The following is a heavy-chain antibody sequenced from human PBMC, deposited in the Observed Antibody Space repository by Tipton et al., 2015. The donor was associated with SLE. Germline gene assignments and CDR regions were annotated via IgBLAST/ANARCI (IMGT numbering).Heavy chain of an antibody. CDR1: GYSIRTGYF. D-gene: IGHD4-17*01. Sequence: TLSLTCDVSGYSIRTGYFWVWLRQPPGKGLEWIGNVYHNGDTHYNPSLKSRVTMSVDSSRNQFSLRLTSVTVADTAVYYCATTVTTTASYGAFDIWGQGTSVTVSS. V-gene: IGHV4-38-2*01. CDR2: VYHNGDT. CDR3: ATTVTTTASYGAFDI. J-gene: IGHJ3*02.